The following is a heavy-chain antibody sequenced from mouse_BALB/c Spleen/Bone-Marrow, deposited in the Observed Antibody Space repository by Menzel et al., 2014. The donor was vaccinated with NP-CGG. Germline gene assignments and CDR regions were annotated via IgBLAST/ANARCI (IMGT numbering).Heavy chain of an antibody. Sequence: QDHVKQSGTELVMPGASVKMSCKASGYACTDRWIHRVKERPGQGIERIGAIDTSDSYTNYNQKHKGKATLTVDESSSTAYIHHSSLTSEDSAVYYCARGVDDFSMDYLVQGTSVSVSS. CDR1: GYACTDRW. D-gene: IGHD2-4*01. V-gene: IGHV1-69*01. CDR3: ARGVDDFSMDY. CDR2: IDTSDSYT. J-gene: IGHJ4*01.